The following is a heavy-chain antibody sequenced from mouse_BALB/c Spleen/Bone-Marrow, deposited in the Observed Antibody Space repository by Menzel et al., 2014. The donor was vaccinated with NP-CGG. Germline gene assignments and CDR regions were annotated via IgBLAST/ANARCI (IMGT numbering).Heavy chain of an antibody. D-gene: IGHD2-14*01. Sequence: VQLQQSGAELVKPGASVKLSCTASGFNIKDTYLHWVKQRPEQGLDWIGRIDPAIFTKYDPRFQGKATITADTSSNTAYLHLSSLTSEDTAVYYCASYRYGWYFDVWGAGTTVTVSS. J-gene: IGHJ1*01. CDR2: IDPAIFT. CDR3: ASYRYGWYFDV. V-gene: IGHV14-3*02. CDR1: GFNIKDTY.